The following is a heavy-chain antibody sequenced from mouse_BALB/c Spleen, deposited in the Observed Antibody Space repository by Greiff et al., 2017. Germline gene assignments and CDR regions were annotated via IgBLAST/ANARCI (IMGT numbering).Heavy chain of an antibody. V-gene: IGHV3-2*02. Sequence: ESGPGLVKPSQSLSLTCTVTGYSITSDYAWNWIRQFPGNKLEWMGYISYSGSTSYNPSLKSRISITRDTSKNQFFLQLNSVTTEDTATYYCATFYDYDDGYYYAMDYWGQGTSVTVSS. D-gene: IGHD2-4*01. CDR1: GYSITSDYA. J-gene: IGHJ4*01. CDR2: ISYSGST. CDR3: ATFYDYDDGYYYAMDY.